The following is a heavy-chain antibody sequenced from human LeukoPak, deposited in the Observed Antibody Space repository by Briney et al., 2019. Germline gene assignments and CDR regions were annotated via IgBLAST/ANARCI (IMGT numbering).Heavy chain of an antibody. J-gene: IGHJ4*02. D-gene: IGHD6-19*01. CDR1: GFTFSSYG. CDR2: ISSDGSNK. CDR3: GKGGSSGWFDWFDY. Sequence: GGSLRLSCAASGFTFSSYGIHWVRQAPGKGLEWVAVISSDGSNKFYADSVKGRFTTSRDNSKNTLYLQMNSLRAEDTAVYYCGKGGSSGWFDWFDYWGQGTLVTVSS. V-gene: IGHV3-30*18.